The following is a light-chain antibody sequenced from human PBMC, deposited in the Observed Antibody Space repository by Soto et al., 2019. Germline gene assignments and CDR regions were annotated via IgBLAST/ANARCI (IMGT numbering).Light chain of an antibody. CDR3: QSYDNSLSGL. J-gene: IGLJ2*01. CDR2: GNI. Sequence: QSVLRQPPSVSGAPGQRVTISCTGSSSNIGAGYDVHWYQQVPGTAPKLLIYGNINRPSGVPDRFSGSKSGTSASLAITGLQAEDEADYYCQSYDNSLSGLFGGGTKLTVL. CDR1: SSNIGAGYD. V-gene: IGLV1-40*01.